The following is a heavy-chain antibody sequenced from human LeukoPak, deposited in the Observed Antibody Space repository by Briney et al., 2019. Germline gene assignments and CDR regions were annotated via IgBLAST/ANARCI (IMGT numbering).Heavy chain of an antibody. CDR1: GFTFSSYG. V-gene: IGHV3-30*02. J-gene: IGHJ6*03. CDR3: AKAASKRTDYGDYAFYYYMDV. CDR2: IRYDGSNK. D-gene: IGHD4-17*01. Sequence: PGGSLRLSCAASGFTFSSYGMHWVRQAPSKGLEWVAFIRYDGSNKYYADSVKGRFTISRDDSKNTLYLQMNSLRAEDTAVYYCAKAASKRTDYGDYAFYYYMDVWGKGTTVTISS.